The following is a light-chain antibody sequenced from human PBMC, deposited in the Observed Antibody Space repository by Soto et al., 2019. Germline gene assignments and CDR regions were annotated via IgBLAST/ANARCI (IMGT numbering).Light chain of an antibody. V-gene: IGLV2-23*01. Sequence: QSVLTQPASVSGAPGQSITISCTGTSSDVGSYNPVSWYQQHPGKAPKLMIYEGNKRPSGVSNRFSGSKSGNTASLTISGLQAEDEADYYCCSSAGSTTFIFATGTKVTVL. CDR1: SSDVGSYNP. J-gene: IGLJ1*01. CDR2: EGN. CDR3: CSSAGSTTFI.